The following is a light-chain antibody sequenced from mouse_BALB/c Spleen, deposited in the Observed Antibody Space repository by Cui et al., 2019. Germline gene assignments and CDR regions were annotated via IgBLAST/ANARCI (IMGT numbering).Light chain of an antibody. CDR1: SSVSY. CDR3: QQWSSNPFT. CDR2: LTS. J-gene: IGKJ4*01. V-gene: IGKV4-68*01. Sequence: QIVLTQSPALMSVSPGEKVTMTCSASSSVSYMYWYQQKPRSSPKPWIYLTSNLASGVPARFSGSGSGTSYSLTISSMEAEDAATYYCQQWSSNPFTFGSGTKLEIK.